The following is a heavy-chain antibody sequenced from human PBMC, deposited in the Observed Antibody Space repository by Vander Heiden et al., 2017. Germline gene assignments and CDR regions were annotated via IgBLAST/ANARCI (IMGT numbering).Heavy chain of an antibody. CDR2: IKSNTDGGTS. CDR3: TTPCGDYVDHYYGMDV. V-gene: IGHV3-15*01. Sequence: EVQVVESGGGLVKPGGSLRLSCAASGFTFSYAWMNWVRQAPGKGLEWVGLIKSNTDGGTSDYSAPVKGRFTISRDDSKNTLYLQINSLKPEDTAVYYCTTPCGDYVDHYYGMDVWVQGTTVAVSS. J-gene: IGHJ6*01. D-gene: IGHD4-17*01. CDR1: GFTFSYAW.